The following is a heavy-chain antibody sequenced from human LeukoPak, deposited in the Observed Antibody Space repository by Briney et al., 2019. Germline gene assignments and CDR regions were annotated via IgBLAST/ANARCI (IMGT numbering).Heavy chain of an antibody. Sequence: KPGGSQRLSCAASGFTFSDYYMSWIRQAPGKGLEWVSYISSSGSTIYYADSVKGRFTISRDNAKNSLYLQMNSLRAEDTAVYYCARGDQGSTDYYYGMDVWGQGTTVTVSS. CDR3: ARGDQGSTDYYYGMDV. CDR1: GFTFSDYY. V-gene: IGHV3-11*01. CDR2: ISSSGSTI. D-gene: IGHD6-13*01. J-gene: IGHJ6*02.